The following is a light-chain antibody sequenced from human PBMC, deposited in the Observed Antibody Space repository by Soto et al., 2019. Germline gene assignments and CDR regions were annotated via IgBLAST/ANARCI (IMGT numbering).Light chain of an antibody. J-gene: IGLJ1*01. Sequence: QSVLTQPASVSGSPGQSITISCTGSSSDVGGYNYVSWYQQHPGKAPKLMIYDVSNRPSGVSNRFSGSKSGNTASLTISGLQAEDAADYYCGSYRSSSLYVFGTGTKVTVL. CDR1: SSDVGGYNY. V-gene: IGLV2-14*01. CDR3: GSYRSSSLYV. CDR2: DVS.